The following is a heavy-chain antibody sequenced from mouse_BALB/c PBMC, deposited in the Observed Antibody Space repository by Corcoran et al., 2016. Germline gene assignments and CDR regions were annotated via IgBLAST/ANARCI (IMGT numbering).Heavy chain of an antibody. D-gene: IGHD1-2*01. Sequence: QVTLKESGPGILQPSQTLSLTCSFSGFSLSTSGMGVGWIRQPSGKGLEWLAHLWWDDDKRYNPALKSRLTISKDTSSNQVFLKIASVDTADTATYYCARMGITTAQWYFDVWGAGTTVTVSS. V-gene: IGHV8-8*01. CDR2: LWWDDDK. J-gene: IGHJ1*01. CDR3: ARMGITTAQWYFDV. CDR1: GFSLSTSGMG.